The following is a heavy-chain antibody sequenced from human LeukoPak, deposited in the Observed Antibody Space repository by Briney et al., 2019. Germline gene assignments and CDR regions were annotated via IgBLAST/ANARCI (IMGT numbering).Heavy chain of an antibody. J-gene: IGHJ6*02. D-gene: IGHD6-6*01. Sequence: GESLKISCKGSGYSFTSYWIGWVRQMPGKGLEWMGIIYPGDSDTRYSPSFQGQVTISVDKSISTAYLQWSSLKASDTAMYYCARRLSSSSPKTYYYYYGMDVWGQGTTVTVSS. V-gene: IGHV5-51*01. CDR2: IYPGDSDT. CDR3: ARRLSSSSPKTYYYYYGMDV. CDR1: GYSFTSYW.